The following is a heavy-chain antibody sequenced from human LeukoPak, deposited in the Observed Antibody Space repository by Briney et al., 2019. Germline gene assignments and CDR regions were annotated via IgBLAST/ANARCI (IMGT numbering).Heavy chain of an antibody. CDR1: GLTLSSYS. D-gene: IGHD3-16*01. CDR2: ISSGSSYI. V-gene: IGHV3-21*06. J-gene: IGHJ4*02. Sequence: GGSLRLSCAASGLTLSSYSMNWVRQAPGKGLEWVSSISSGSSYIYNAASVKGRFTISRDNAKNSMYLQMNSLRDEDTAVYYCARGLWSFDYWGQGNLVTVSS. CDR3: ARGLWSFDY.